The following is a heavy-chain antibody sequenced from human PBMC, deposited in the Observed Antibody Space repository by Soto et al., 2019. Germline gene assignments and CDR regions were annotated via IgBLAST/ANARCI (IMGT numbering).Heavy chain of an antibody. D-gene: IGHD6-6*01. Sequence: EVQLAESGGGLAKPGGSLRLSCAASGFTLSGYAMDWVRQAPGKGLEYVSGISSNGVGTYYANSVQGRFTISRDNTKNTVYLQMGSRRTDDIAVDYCARRARPVLYYKDVWGKGTMVTVSS. J-gene: IGHJ6*03. V-gene: IGHV3-64*01. CDR1: GFTLSGYA. CDR2: ISSNGVGT. CDR3: ARRARPVLYYKDV.